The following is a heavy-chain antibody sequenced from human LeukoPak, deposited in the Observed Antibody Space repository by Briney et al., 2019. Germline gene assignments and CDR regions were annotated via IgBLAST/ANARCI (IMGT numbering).Heavy chain of an antibody. CDR1: GGSISSYY. V-gene: IGHV4-59*08. J-gene: IGHJ4*02. Sequence: PSQTLSLTCTVSGGSISSYYWSWIRQPPGKGLEWIAYISDMGSINYNPSLKSRVTISLDTSKKQLSLKLRSVTAADTAVYYCAGHHPRNTVDFWGQGTLVTVSS. D-gene: IGHD2-8*02. CDR2: ISDMGSI. CDR3: AGHHPRNTVDF.